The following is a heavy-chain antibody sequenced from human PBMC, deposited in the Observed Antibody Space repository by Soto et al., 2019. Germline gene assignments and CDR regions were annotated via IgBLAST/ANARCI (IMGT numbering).Heavy chain of an antibody. CDR2: INHSGST. V-gene: IGHV4-34*01. J-gene: IGHJ6*03. CDR1: GGSFSGYY. CDR3: ARGPRITIFGVVISPMDV. D-gene: IGHD3-3*01. Sequence: SETLSLTCAVYGGSFSGYYWSWIRQPPGKGLEWIGEINHSGSTNYNPSLKSRVTISVDTSKNQFSLKLSSVTAADTAVYYCARGPRITIFGVVISPMDVWRKGTTVT.